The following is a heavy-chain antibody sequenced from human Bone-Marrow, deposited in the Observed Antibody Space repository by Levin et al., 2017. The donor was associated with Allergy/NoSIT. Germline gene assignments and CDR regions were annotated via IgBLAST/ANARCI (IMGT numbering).Heavy chain of an antibody. CDR3: ATREDIGVDY. CDR2: IYTSGST. V-gene: IGHV4-61*02. D-gene: IGHD3-16*01. CDR1: GGSISSGSYY. J-gene: IGHJ4*02. Sequence: SETLSLTCTVSGGSISSGSYYWSWIRQPAGKGLEWIGRIYTSGSTNYNPSLKSRVTISIDTSKNQFSLKLSSVTAADTAVYYCATREDIGVDYWGQGTLVTVSS.